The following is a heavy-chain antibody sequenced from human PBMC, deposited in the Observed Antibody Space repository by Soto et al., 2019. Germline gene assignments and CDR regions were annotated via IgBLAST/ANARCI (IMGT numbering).Heavy chain of an antibody. J-gene: IGHJ4*02. CDR1: GGSFSGYY. D-gene: IGHD5-12*01. CDR2: INHSGST. CDR3: ARPMAVATITAGGPFGFDY. Sequence: SETLSLTCAVYGGSFSGYYWSWIRQPPGKGLEWIGEINHSGSTNYNPSLKSRVTISVDTSKNQFSLKLSSVTAADTAVYYCARPMAVATITAGGPFGFDYWGQGTLVTVSS. V-gene: IGHV4-34*01.